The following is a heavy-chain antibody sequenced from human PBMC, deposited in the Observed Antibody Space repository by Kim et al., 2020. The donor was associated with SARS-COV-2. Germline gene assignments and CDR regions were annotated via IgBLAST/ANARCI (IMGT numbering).Heavy chain of an antibody. V-gene: IGHV3-15*01. J-gene: IGHJ3*02. Sequence: GRFTISRDDSKTTLYLQMNSLKTEDTAVYYCTTGSYYYDSSGYLNDAFDIWGQGTMVTVSS. CDR3: TTGSYYYDSSGYLNDAFDI. D-gene: IGHD3-22*01.